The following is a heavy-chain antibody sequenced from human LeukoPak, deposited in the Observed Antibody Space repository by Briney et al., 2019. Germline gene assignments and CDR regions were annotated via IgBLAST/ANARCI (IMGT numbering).Heavy chain of an antibody. CDR2: ISSSGIST. J-gene: IGHJ4*02. CDR3: AKTPGGIAVAAVNYFDY. Sequence: GGSLRLSCAASGFTFSNYVMSWVRQAPGQGLGWVSTISSSGISTYYADSVKGRFTISRDNSKNTLYLQMNSLRAEDTAVYYCAKTPGGIAVAAVNYFDYWGQGTLVTVSS. V-gene: IGHV3-23*01. D-gene: IGHD6-19*01. CDR1: GFTFSNYV.